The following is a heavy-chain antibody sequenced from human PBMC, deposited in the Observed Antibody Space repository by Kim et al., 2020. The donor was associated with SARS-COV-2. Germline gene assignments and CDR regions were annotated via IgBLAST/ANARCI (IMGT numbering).Heavy chain of an antibody. CDR1: GFTFSSYS. CDR2: ISSSSSYI. J-gene: IGHJ2*01. CDR3: ARDESNPRWYFDL. Sequence: GGSLRLSCAASGFTFSSYSMNWVRQAPGKGLEWVSSISSSSSYIYYADSVKGRFTISRDNAKNSLYLQMNSLRAEDTAVYYCARDESNPRWYFDLWGRGTLVTVSS. V-gene: IGHV3-21*01. D-gene: IGHD4-4*01.